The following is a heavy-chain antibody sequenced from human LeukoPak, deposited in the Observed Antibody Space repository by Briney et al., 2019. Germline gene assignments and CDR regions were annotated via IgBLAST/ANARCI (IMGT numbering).Heavy chain of an antibody. Sequence: GGSLRLSCAASGFTCSDYSMNWVRQAPGKGLEWVSYISSSGFTINYADSLKGRFTISRDNSKNTLYLQMNSLRVEDTAIYYCAKSRGRSFPGGFDLWGRGTLVTVSS. CDR3: AKSRGRSFPGGFDL. CDR2: ISSSGFTI. V-gene: IGHV3-48*01. J-gene: IGHJ5*02. D-gene: IGHD3-22*01. CDR1: GFTCSDYS.